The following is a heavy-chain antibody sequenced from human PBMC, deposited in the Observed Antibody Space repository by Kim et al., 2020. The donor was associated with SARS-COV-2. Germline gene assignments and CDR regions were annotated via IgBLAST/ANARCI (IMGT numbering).Heavy chain of an antibody. CDR1: GFTFSSYG. Sequence: GGSLRLSCAASGFTFSSYGMHWVRQAPGKGLEWVAVISYDGSNKYYADSVKGRFTISRDNSKNTLYLQMNSLRAEDTAVYYCAKALYSSGWYGTFDYWGQGTLVTVSS. V-gene: IGHV3-30*18. CDR3: AKALYSSGWYGTFDY. D-gene: IGHD6-19*01. CDR2: ISYDGSNK. J-gene: IGHJ4*02.